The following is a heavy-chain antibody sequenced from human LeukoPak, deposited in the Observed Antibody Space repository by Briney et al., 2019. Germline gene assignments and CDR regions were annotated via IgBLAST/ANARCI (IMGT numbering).Heavy chain of an antibody. CDR2: IYTSGST. Sequence: QTLSLTCTVSGGSISSGSYYWSWIRQPAGKGLEWIGRIYTSGSTNYNPSLKSRVTISEDTSKNQFSLKLSSVTAADTAVYYCARDHYDILTGFYSYWGQGTLSPSPQ. D-gene: IGHD3-9*01. CDR1: GGSISSGSYY. V-gene: IGHV4-61*02. J-gene: IGHJ4*02. CDR3: ARDHYDILTGFYSY.